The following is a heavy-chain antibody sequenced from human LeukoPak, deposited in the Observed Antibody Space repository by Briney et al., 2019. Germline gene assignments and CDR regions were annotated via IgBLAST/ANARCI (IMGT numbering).Heavy chain of an antibody. J-gene: IGHJ6*02. CDR2: INHSGST. Sequence: PSETLSLTCAVYGGSFSGYYWSWIRQPPGKGLEWIGEINHSGSTNYNPSLKSRVTISVDTSKNQFSLKLSSVIAADTAVYYCARGPRGYYGSGSYYLNYYYYGMDVWGQGTTVTVSS. D-gene: IGHD3-10*01. CDR3: ARGPRGYYGSGSYYLNYYYYGMDV. V-gene: IGHV4-34*01. CDR1: GGSFSGYY.